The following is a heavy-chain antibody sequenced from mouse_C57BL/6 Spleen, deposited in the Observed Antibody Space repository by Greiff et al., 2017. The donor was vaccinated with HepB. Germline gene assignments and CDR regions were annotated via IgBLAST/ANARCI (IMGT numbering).Heavy chain of an antibody. CDR1: GFTFSSYG. J-gene: IGHJ4*01. CDR3: AREGYYHGSTLSWWDY. D-gene: IGHD1-1*01. V-gene: IGHV5-6*01. CDR2: ISSGGSYT. Sequence: EVQGVESGGDLVKPGGSLKLSCAASGFTFSSYGMSWVRQTPDKRLEWVATISSGGSYTYYPDSVKGRFTISRDNAKNTLYLQMSSLKSEDTAMYYCAREGYYHGSTLSWWDYWGQGTSVTVSS.